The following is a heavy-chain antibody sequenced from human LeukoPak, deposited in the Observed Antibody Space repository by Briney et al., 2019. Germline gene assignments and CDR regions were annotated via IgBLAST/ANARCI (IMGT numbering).Heavy chain of an antibody. CDR2: IDPSGGST. V-gene: IGHV1-46*01. CDR3: ARLRPVRGVITYYYYYYMDV. Sequence: ASVKVSCKASGYTFISYYIHWVRQAPGQGLEWMGIIDPSGGSTTYAQKFQGRVTMTRDTSTNTVYMQLSSLRSEDTAVYYCARLRPVRGVITYYYYYYMDVWGKGTTVTVSS. D-gene: IGHD3-10*02. CDR1: GYTFISYY. J-gene: IGHJ6*03.